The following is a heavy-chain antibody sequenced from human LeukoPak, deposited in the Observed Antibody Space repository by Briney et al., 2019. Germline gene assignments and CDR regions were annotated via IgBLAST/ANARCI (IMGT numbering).Heavy chain of an antibody. Sequence: ASVKVSFKASVHTFTGYYMHWVRQAPRQGLEWMGWINPNSGGTNYAQKVQGRVTMTRDTSISTAYMELSRLRSDDTAVYYCARGYDICGYWGQGTLVTVSS. CDR3: ARGYDICGY. D-gene: IGHD3-9*01. CDR1: VHTFTGYY. CDR2: INPNSGGT. V-gene: IGHV1-2*02. J-gene: IGHJ4*02.